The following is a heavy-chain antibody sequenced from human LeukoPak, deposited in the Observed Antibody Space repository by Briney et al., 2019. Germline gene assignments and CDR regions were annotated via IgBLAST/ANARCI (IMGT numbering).Heavy chain of an antibody. CDR2: VGPYNRKT. Sequence: EASVKVSCKASGYAFSSYGIGWVRQAPGQGLEWMGWVGPYNRKTNYSQKFQGRVTMTTDTSTNTAYLELRTLRSDDTAVYYCERGAPRGVRNFYFDYWGQGTLVTVSS. D-gene: IGHD1-14*01. CDR3: ERGAPRGVRNFYFDY. V-gene: IGHV1-18*01. J-gene: IGHJ4*02. CDR1: GYAFSSYG.